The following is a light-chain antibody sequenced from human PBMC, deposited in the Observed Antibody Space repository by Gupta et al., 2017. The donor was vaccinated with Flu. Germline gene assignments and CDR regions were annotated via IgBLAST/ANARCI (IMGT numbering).Light chain of an antibody. CDR2: GAS. CDR1: QSVSSSY. Sequence: EIVLTQSPGTLSLSPGERATLSCRASQSVSSSYLAWYQQKPGQAPRLLIYGASSRATGIPDRFSGSESGTDFTLTISRLEPEDFAVYYCQQYGSSPHITFGQGTRLEIK. J-gene: IGKJ5*01. V-gene: IGKV3-20*01. CDR3: QQYGSSPHIT.